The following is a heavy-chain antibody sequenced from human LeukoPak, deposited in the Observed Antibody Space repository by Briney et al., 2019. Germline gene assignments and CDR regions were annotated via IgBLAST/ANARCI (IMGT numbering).Heavy chain of an antibody. CDR2: IYYSGST. CDR1: GGSISSGDYY. D-gene: IGHD4-17*01. V-gene: IGHV4-30-4*01. CDR3: AREDYGDYLPVY. Sequence: KPSQTLSLTCTVSGGSISSGDYYWSWIRQPPGKGLEWIGYIYYSGSTYYNPSFKSRVTMSVDTSKNQFSLKLSSVTAADTAVYYCAREDYGDYLPVYWGQGTLVTVSS. J-gene: IGHJ4*02.